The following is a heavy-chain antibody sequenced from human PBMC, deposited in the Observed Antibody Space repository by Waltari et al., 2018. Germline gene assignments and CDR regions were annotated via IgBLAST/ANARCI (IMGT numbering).Heavy chain of an antibody. Sequence: QVQLQQWGAGLLKPSATLSLTCAVYGGSFSGYYWSWIRQPPGKGLEWIGEINHSGSTNYNPSLKSRVTISVDTSKNQFSLKLSSVTAADTAVYYCARGRTHGPTAFDYWGQGTLVTVSS. V-gene: IGHV4-34*01. CDR1: GGSFSGYY. CDR3: ARGRTHGPTAFDY. D-gene: IGHD1-26*01. CDR2: INHSGST. J-gene: IGHJ4*02.